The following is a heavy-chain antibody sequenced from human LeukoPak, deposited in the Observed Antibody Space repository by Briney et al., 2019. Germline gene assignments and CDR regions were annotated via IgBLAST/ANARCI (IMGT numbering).Heavy chain of an antibody. V-gene: IGHV3-9*03. J-gene: IGHJ4*02. Sequence: PGRSLRLSCAASGFTFDDYAMHWVRQAPGKGLEWVSGISWNSGSIGYADSVKGRFTISRDNAKNSLYLQMNSLRAEDMALYYCAKGDSSGSHSQSTHYFDYWGQGTLVTVSS. CDR2: ISWNSGSI. CDR1: GFTFDDYA. D-gene: IGHD6-19*01. CDR3: AKGDSSGSHSQSTHYFDY.